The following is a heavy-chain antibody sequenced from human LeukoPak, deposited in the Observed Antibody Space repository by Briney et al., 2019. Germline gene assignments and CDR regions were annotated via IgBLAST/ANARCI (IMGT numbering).Heavy chain of an antibody. J-gene: IGHJ4*02. D-gene: IGHD4-17*01. V-gene: IGHV4-59*01. Sequence: SETLSLTRNVSGGSISRYYWSWVRECPGQGLEWIGYIYYTGTTNYNPSLTSRVTISVDKSRNQFYLKLGSVTAADTAVYYCAREGDRHDYGDPILDSWGQGTLVTVSS. CDR2: IYYTGTT. CDR3: AREGDRHDYGDPILDS. CDR1: GGSISRYY.